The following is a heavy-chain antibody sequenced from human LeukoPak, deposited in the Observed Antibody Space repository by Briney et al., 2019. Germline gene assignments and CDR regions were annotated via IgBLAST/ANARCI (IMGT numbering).Heavy chain of an antibody. Sequence: ASVKLSCEASGYSLSSYGISWVRQAPGQGLEWMGWITAYNGNTHFARNLRDRVTMTTDTSANTVYLELRNLRSDDTAVYYCARDPEGTYSGSFEGDGFDPWGQGTLVTVSS. V-gene: IGHV1-18*01. CDR2: ITAYNGNT. J-gene: IGHJ5*02. CDR1: GYSLSSYG. CDR3: ARDPEGTYSGSFEGDGFDP. D-gene: IGHD1-26*01.